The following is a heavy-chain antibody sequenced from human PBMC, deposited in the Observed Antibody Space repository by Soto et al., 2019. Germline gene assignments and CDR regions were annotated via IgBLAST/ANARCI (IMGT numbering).Heavy chain of an antibody. J-gene: IGHJ4*02. V-gene: IGHV3-30*18. CDR1: GFAFSHYA. CDR3: AKDLGDTAMATVFDH. Sequence: QVQLVESGGGVGQPGMSLRLSCAASGFAFSHYAIHWVRQAPGKGLEWVAVIPDDGTNKYADSVKGRFTLSRDEPKNVVVLKMNSLTPEDTAIYYCAKDLGDTAMATVFDHWGQGILVTVSS. D-gene: IGHD5-18*01. CDR2: IPDDGTNK.